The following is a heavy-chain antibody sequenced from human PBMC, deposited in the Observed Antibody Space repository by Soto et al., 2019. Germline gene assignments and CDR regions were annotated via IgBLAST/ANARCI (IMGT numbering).Heavy chain of an antibody. Sequence: GGSLRLSCAASGFSFSTYGMHWVRQAPGKGLEWVAFISNDGSNKYYADSVKGRFTISRDNSKNTLYLQMNSLRAEDTAVYYCAKDQITYCGGDCPYYFDYWGQGTLVTVSS. CDR2: ISNDGSNK. CDR3: AKDQITYCGGDCPYYFDY. CDR1: GFSFSTYG. J-gene: IGHJ4*02. D-gene: IGHD2-21*02. V-gene: IGHV3-30*18.